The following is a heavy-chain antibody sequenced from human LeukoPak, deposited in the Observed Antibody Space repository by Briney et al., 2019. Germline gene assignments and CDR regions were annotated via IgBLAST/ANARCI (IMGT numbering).Heavy chain of an antibody. V-gene: IGHV3-66*01. CDR2: IYSGGST. CDR1: GFTVSSNY. CDR3: ASPQALAGTEGDYFDY. J-gene: IGHJ4*02. Sequence: GGSLRLSCAASGFTVSSNYMSWVRQAPGKGLEWVSVIYSGGSTYYADSVKGRFTISRDNSKNTLYLQMNSLRAEDTAVYYCASPQALAGTEGDYFDYWGQGTLVTVSS. D-gene: IGHD6-19*01.